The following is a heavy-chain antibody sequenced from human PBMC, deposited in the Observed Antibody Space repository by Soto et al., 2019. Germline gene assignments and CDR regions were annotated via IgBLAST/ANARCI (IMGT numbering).Heavy chain of an antibody. Sequence: ASVKVSCKASGYTFTSYGISWVRRAPGQGLEWMGWISAYNGNTNYAQKLQGRVTMTTDTSTSTAYMELRSLRSDDTAVYYCARRSSWYYYYGMDVWGQGTTVTVSS. CDR2: ISAYNGNT. V-gene: IGHV1-18*01. CDR3: ARRSSWYYYYGMDV. CDR1: GYTFTSYG. J-gene: IGHJ6*02. D-gene: IGHD6-13*01.